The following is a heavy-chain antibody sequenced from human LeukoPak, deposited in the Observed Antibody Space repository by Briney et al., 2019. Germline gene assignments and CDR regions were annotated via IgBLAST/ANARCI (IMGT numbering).Heavy chain of an antibody. V-gene: IGHV1-46*01. D-gene: IGHD3-22*01. CDR3: ASLVITAPFDY. J-gene: IGHJ4*02. Sequence: ASVKVSCKASGYTFTSYYMHWVRQAPGQGLEWMGIINPSGGSTNYAQKFQGRVTMTRDTSTSTVYMELSSLRSEDTAVYYCASLVITAPFDYWGQGTLVTVSS. CDR2: INPSGGST. CDR1: GYTFTSYY.